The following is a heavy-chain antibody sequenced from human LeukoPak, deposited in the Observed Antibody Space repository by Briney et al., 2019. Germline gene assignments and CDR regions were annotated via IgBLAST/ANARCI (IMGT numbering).Heavy chain of an antibody. Sequence: SVKVSCKASGGTFSSYAISWVRQAPGQGLEWVGGIIPIFGTANYAQKFQGRVTITADESTSTAYMELSSLRSEDTAVYYCARARDIVVVPAAMGPYWYFDLWGRGTLVTVSS. CDR3: ARARDIVVVPAAMGPYWYFDL. J-gene: IGHJ2*01. V-gene: IGHV1-69*13. D-gene: IGHD2-2*01. CDR1: GGTFSSYA. CDR2: IIPIFGTA.